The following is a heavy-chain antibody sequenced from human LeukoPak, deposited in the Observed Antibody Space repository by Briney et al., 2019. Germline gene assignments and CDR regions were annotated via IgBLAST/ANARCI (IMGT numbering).Heavy chain of an antibody. Sequence: QPGGSLRLSCAASGFTFSSYAMHWVRQAPGKGLEWVAVISYDGSNKYYADSVKGRFTISRDNSKNTVYLQMNSLRAEDTAVYYCARLRGGRGEYNFDYWGQGTLVTVSS. D-gene: IGHD3-16*01. CDR1: GFTFSSYA. J-gene: IGHJ4*02. CDR2: ISYDGSNK. V-gene: IGHV3-30-3*01. CDR3: ARLRGGRGEYNFDY.